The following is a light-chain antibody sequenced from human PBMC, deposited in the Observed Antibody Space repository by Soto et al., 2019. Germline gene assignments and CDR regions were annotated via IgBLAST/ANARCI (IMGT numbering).Light chain of an antibody. CDR1: SRDVGGYDY. Sequence: QSVLTQHASVSGSPGQSMTISCTGTSRDVGGYDYVSWYQLHPGKAPKLMVFEVNNRPSGVSYRFSGSKSGNTASLTISGLQAEDEADYFCSSYSISTAYLFGTGTKVTVL. CDR2: EVN. J-gene: IGLJ1*01. CDR3: SSYSISTAYL. V-gene: IGLV2-14*01.